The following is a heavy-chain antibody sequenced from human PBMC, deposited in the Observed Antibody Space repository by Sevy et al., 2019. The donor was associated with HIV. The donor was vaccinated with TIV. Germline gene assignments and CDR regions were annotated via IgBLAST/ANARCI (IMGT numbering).Heavy chain of an antibody. V-gene: IGHV3-30*18. J-gene: IGHJ4*02. Sequence: GGSLRLSCAASGFTFSNYGIHWVRQAPGKGLEWVAVISYDGSNKYYVDSVKGRFTISRDNSKNTLYLQMNSLRAEDTVVYYCAKDSGYDSSGYYMYYFDSWGQGTLVTVSS. CDR3: AKDSGYDSSGYYMYYFDS. D-gene: IGHD3-22*01. CDR1: GFTFSNYG. CDR2: ISYDGSNK.